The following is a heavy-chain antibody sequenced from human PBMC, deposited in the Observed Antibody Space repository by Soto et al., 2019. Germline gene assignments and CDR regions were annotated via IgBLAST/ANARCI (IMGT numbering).Heavy chain of an antibody. CDR3: AREGSYSAYNFAHGIQLWSFDF. J-gene: IGHJ4*02. Sequence: AEPLSLTCTFSGGSINTFYWSWVRQPAGKGLEWFGRIFSSGSTSFNPSLESRVAMSVDTSKNHFSLNLSSVTAADMAVYYCAREGSYSAYNFAHGIQLWSFDFWGQGALVTVSS. D-gene: IGHD5-12*01. CDR2: IFSSGST. CDR1: GGSINTFY. V-gene: IGHV4-4*07.